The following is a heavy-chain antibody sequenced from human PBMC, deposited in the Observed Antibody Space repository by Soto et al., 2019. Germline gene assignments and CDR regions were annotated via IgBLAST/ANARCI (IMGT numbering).Heavy chain of an antibody. V-gene: IGHV3-43D*03. J-gene: IGHJ4*02. Sequence: GGSLRLSCAASGFTFDDYAMHWVRQAPGKGLEWVSLISWDGGSTYYADSVKGRFTISRDNSKNSLYLQMNSLRAEDTALYYCAKARPRRDGYNFFDYWGQGTLVTVSS. D-gene: IGHD5-12*01. CDR2: ISWDGGST. CDR3: AKARPRRDGYNFFDY. CDR1: GFTFDDYA.